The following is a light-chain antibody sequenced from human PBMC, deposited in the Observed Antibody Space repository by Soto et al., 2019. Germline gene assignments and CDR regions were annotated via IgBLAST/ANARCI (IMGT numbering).Light chain of an antibody. Sequence: DIEMTQSPSSLSASVGETITITCRASQSISSSLNWFQHSPGQPPKLLLFAASNLHAGVPPRFSGSGSGTSFSLTIRSLQPEDFATYYGQQSFNLPRTFGPGTRV. J-gene: IGKJ1*01. CDR1: QSISSS. V-gene: IGKV1-39*01. CDR2: AAS. CDR3: QQSFNLPRT.